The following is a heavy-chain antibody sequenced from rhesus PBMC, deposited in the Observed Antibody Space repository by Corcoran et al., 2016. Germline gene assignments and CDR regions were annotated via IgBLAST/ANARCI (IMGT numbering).Heavy chain of an antibody. J-gene: IGHJ3*01. CDR1: CVSISVYW. CDR3: ANRRGNLVDAFDF. CDR2: INGNSGSN. V-gene: IGHV4-80*01. D-gene: IGHD1-44*01. Sequence: QVPLQESGPGLVKPSETLSLTCAVSCVSISVYWWRCILPPPGTGLEWVGEINGNSGSNFYNHSLKSRVTSSKDASKNQFSLNLNSVTAADTAVYSCANRRGNLVDAFDFWGQGLRVTVSS.